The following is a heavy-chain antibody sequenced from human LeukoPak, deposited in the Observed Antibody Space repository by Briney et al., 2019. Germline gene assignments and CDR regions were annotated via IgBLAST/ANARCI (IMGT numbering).Heavy chain of an antibody. D-gene: IGHD6-13*01. J-gene: IGHJ4*02. V-gene: IGHV4-59*01. CDR3: ARGPTGIAFDY. CDR1: GGSISSYY. CDR2: IYYSGNT. Sequence: KTSETLSLTCSVSGGSISSYYWSWIRQPPGKGLEWIGYIYYSGNTNYNPSLKSRVTISVGTSKNQFSLKLSSVTAADAAVYYCARGPTGIAFDYWGQGTLVTVSS.